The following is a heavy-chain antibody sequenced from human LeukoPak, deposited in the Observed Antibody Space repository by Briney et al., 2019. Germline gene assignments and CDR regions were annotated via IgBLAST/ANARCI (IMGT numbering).Heavy chain of an antibody. J-gene: IGHJ4*02. Sequence: GGSLRLSCEASGFTFSTYTVNWVRQAPGKGLEWVSSIASDTTYMKYADSVKGRCSVSRDNAKNSVFLEMKSLRADDTAVYFCARDYDESSASATFDYWGRGTLVTVSS. V-gene: IGHV3-21*06. CDR3: ARDYDESSASATFDY. D-gene: IGHD5-12*01. CDR1: GFTFSTYT. CDR2: IASDTTYM.